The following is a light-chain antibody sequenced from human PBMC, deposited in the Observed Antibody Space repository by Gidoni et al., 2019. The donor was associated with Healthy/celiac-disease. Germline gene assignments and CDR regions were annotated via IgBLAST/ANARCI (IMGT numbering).Light chain of an antibody. CDR3: QQRSNWPPFT. J-gene: IGKJ3*01. Sequence: EIVLTQSPATLSLSPGERATLSCRASQSVSSYLAWYHQKPGQAPRLLIYDASNRATGIPARFSGSGSGTDFTLTISSLEPEDFAVYYCQQRSNWPPFTFXPXTKVDIK. V-gene: IGKV3-11*01. CDR1: QSVSSY. CDR2: DAS.